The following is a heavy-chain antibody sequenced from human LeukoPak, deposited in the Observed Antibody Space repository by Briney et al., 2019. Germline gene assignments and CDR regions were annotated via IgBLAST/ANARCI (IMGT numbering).Heavy chain of an antibody. CDR3: ARVGGNSGSAY. CDR1: GFTFSSCA. J-gene: IGHJ4*02. D-gene: IGHD2-21*02. V-gene: IGHV3-30-3*01. Sequence: GGSLRLSCAASGFTFSSCAMHWVRQAPGKGLEWVAVISYDGSNKYYADSVKGRFTISRDNSKNTLYLQMNSLRAEDTAVYYCARVGGNSGSAYWGQGTLVTVSS. CDR2: ISYDGSNK.